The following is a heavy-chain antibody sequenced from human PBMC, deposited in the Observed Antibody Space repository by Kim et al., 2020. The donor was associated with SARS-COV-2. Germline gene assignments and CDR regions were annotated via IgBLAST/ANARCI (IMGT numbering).Heavy chain of an antibody. CDR2: IIPIFGTA. Sequence: SVKVSCKASGGTFSSYAISWVRPAPGQGLEWMGGIIPIFGTANYAQKFQGRVTITADESTSTDYMELSSLRSEDTAVYYCARSYYYDSSGYSTPVDYWGQGTLVTGSS. CDR3: ARSYYYDSSGYSTPVDY. D-gene: IGHD3-22*01. J-gene: IGHJ4*02. V-gene: IGHV1-69*13. CDR1: GGTFSSYA.